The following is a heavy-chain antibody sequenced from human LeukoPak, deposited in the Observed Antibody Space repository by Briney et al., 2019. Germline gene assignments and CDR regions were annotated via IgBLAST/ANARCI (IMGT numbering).Heavy chain of an antibody. D-gene: IGHD5-12*01. Sequence: ASVKVSCKASGYTFTGYYMHWVRQAPGQGLEWMGWINPNSGGTNYAQKFQGWVTMTRDTSISTAYMELSRLRSDDTVVYYCARDIVATSGAFDIWGQGTMVTVSS. CDR3: ARDIVATSGAFDI. J-gene: IGHJ3*02. V-gene: IGHV1-2*04. CDR2: INPNSGGT. CDR1: GYTFTGYY.